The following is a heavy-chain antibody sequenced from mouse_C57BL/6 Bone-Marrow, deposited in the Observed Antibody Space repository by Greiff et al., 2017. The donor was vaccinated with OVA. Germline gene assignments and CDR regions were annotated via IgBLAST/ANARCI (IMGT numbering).Heavy chain of an antibody. CDR2: INPNNGGT. Sequence: EVKLQQSGPELVKPGASVKISCKASGYTFTDYYMNWVKQSHGKSLEWIGDINPNNGGTSYNQKFKGKATLTVDKSSSTAYMELRSLTSEDSAVYYCARRYYGRGEFAYWGQGTLVTVSA. J-gene: IGHJ3*01. CDR1: GYTFTDYY. V-gene: IGHV1-26*01. CDR3: ARRYYGRGEFAY. D-gene: IGHD1-1*01.